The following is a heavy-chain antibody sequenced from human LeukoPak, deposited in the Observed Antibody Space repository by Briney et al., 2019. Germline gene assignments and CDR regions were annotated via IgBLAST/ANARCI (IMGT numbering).Heavy chain of an antibody. CDR1: GGSISSSNW. Sequence: SETLSLTCAVSGGSISSSNWWSWVRQPPGKGLEWIGEIYHSGSTNYNPSLKSRVTISVDKSKNQFSLKLSSVTAADTAVYYCARDRLLNLYYYMDVWGKGTTVTISS. CDR3: ARDRLLNLYYYMDV. J-gene: IGHJ6*03. CDR2: IYHSGST. V-gene: IGHV4-4*02.